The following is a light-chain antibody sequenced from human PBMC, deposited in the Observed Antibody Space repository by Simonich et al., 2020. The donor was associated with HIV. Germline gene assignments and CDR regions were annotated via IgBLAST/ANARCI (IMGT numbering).Light chain of an antibody. CDR1: QSVSNN. CDR3: QQYGRSPLT. V-gene: IGKV3-15*01. Sequence: ERVMTQSPATLSVSPGERATLSCRASQSVSNNLAWYQQKPGQAPRLLIYGASTSATGIPARFSGSGSGTDFTLTISRLEPEDFAVYYCQQYGRSPLTFGGGTKVEI. CDR2: GAS. J-gene: IGKJ4*01.